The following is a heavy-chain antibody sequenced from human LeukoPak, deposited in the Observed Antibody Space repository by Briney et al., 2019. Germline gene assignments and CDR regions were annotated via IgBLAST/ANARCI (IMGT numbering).Heavy chain of an antibody. CDR2: IYTSGST. Sequence: PSETLSLTCTVSGGSISSGSYYWSWIRQPAGKGLEWIGRIYTSGSTNYNPSLKSRVTISVDTSKNQFSLKLSSVTAADTAVYYCARDLREYSGYDYPPYYYYYMDVWGKGTTVTVSS. CDR3: ARDLREYSGYDYPPYYYYYMDV. J-gene: IGHJ6*03. D-gene: IGHD5-12*01. V-gene: IGHV4-61*02. CDR1: GGSISSGSYY.